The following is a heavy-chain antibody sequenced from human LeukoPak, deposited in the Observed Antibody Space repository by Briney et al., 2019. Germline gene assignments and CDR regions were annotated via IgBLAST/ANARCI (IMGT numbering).Heavy chain of an antibody. CDR2: ISSSSSTI. Sequence: SGGSLRLSCAASGFPFSLYSMNWVRQAPGKGLEWVSYISSSSSTIYYADSVKGRFTISRDNAKNSLYLQMNSLRDEDTAVYYCARARASGRSGFDYWGQGTLVTVSS. V-gene: IGHV3-48*02. J-gene: IGHJ4*02. D-gene: IGHD2-15*01. CDR3: ARARASGRSGFDY. CDR1: GFPFSLYS.